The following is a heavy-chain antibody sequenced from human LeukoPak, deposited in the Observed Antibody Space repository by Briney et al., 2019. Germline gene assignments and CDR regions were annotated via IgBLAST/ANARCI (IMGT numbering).Heavy chain of an antibody. Sequence: PSETLSLTCTVSGGSISSYYWSWIRQPPGKGLEWIGYIYYSGSTNCNPSLKSRVTISVDTSKNQFSLKLSSVTAADTAVYYCASHLYYYDSSGYAAYAFDIWGQGTMVTVSS. J-gene: IGHJ3*02. CDR2: IYYSGST. V-gene: IGHV4-59*08. D-gene: IGHD3-22*01. CDR3: ASHLYYYDSSGYAAYAFDI. CDR1: GGSISSYY.